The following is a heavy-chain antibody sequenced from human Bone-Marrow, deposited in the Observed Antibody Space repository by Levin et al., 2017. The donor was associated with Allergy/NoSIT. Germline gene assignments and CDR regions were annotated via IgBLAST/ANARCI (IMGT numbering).Heavy chain of an antibody. J-gene: IGHJ4*02. D-gene: IGHD3-22*01. Sequence: ASVKVSCKASGGTFNTYSFGWVRQAPGQGLEWMGGIIPIFATPNYAEKFQGRLTIAADESTSTVYMDLSSLRSDDTAVYYCAADHYDASGFYRKDYWGQGTLVTVSS. CDR2: IIPIFATP. CDR1: GGTFNTYS. V-gene: IGHV1-69*13. CDR3: AADHYDASGFYRKDY.